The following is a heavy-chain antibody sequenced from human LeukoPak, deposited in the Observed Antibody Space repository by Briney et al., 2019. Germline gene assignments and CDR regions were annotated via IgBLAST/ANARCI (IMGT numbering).Heavy chain of an antibody. CDR1: DYFLNYNYY. V-gene: IGHV4-38-2*02. CDR2: ISDSGTT. Sequence: PSETLSLTCSVSDYFLNYNYYWGWIRQPLGGGLEWIGTISDSGTTYFNPSLESRVAISVETSKSHFSLKLSSVTAADTAVYYCAGPGIAVAGTGEYYYGMDVWGQGTTVTVPS. CDR3: AGPGIAVAGTGEYYYGMDV. D-gene: IGHD6-19*01. J-gene: IGHJ6*02.